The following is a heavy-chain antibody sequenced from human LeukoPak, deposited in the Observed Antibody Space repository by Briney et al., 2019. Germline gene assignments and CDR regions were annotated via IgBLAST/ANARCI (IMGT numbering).Heavy chain of an antibody. Sequence: SETLSLTCAVYGGSFSGYYWSWIRQPPGKGLEWIGEINHSGSTNYNPSLKSRVTLSVDTSKNQFSLKLSSVTAADTAVYYCASHAPYIHYFDYWGQGTLVTVSS. CDR3: ASHAPYIHYFDY. J-gene: IGHJ4*02. D-gene: IGHD3-16*01. CDR2: INHSGST. CDR1: GGSFSGYY. V-gene: IGHV4-34*01.